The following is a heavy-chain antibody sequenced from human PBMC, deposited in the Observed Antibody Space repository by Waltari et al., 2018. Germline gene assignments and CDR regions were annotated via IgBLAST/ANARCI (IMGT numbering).Heavy chain of an antibody. D-gene: IGHD6-19*01. CDR2: IYYSGRT. J-gene: IGHJ4*02. CDR1: GGSISSYY. CDR3: ARGRGSGWSNYFDY. V-gene: IGHV4-59*13. Sequence: QVLLQESGPGLVKPSETLSLTCTVSGGSISSYYWSWIRQPPGKGLEWIGYIYYSGRTSYNPSLKSRVTISGDTSRNQISLKLSSVTAPDTAVYYCARGRGSGWSNYFDYWGQGTLVTVSS.